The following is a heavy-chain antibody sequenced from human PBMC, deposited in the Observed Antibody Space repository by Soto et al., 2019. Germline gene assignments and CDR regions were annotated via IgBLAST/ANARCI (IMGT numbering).Heavy chain of an antibody. V-gene: IGHV1-69*13. CDR2: IIPIFGTA. Sequence: GASVKVSCKASGGTFSSYAISWVRQAPGQGLEWMGGIIPIFGTANYAQKFQGRVTITADESTSTAYMELSSLRSEDTAVYYCARGPRDSSGYSQPYYGMDVWGQGITVTVS. CDR1: GGTFSSYA. D-gene: IGHD3-22*01. CDR3: ARGPRDSSGYSQPYYGMDV. J-gene: IGHJ6*02.